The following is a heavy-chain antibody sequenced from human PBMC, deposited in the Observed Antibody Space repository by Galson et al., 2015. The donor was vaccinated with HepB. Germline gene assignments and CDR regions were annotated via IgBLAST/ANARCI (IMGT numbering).Heavy chain of an antibody. D-gene: IGHD2-15*01. J-gene: IGHJ5*02. Sequence: SVKVSCKASGYTFSSYSITWVRQAPGQGLEWMGWISAYKRDIEYAQNFQGRVTLTADTSTTTAYMELRSLRSDDTAVYFCARGALLLGVGATQNNWFDPWGQGTLVTVSS. V-gene: IGHV1-18*01. CDR3: ARGALLLGVGATQNNWFDP. CDR2: ISAYKRDI. CDR1: GYTFSSYS.